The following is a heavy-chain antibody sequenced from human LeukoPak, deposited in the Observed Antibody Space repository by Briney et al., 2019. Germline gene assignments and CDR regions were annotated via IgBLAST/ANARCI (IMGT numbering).Heavy chain of an antibody. CDR2: IIPIFGTA. CDR3: ARAPTLHITGTLEFDY. CDR1: GYTFTSYG. V-gene: IGHV1-69*05. Sequence: ASVKVSCKASGYTFTSYGISWVRQAPGQGLEWMGRIIPIFGTANYAQKFQGRVTITTDESTSTAYMELSSLRSEDTAVYYCARAPTLHITGTLEFDYWGQGTLVTVSS. D-gene: IGHD1-20*01. J-gene: IGHJ4*02.